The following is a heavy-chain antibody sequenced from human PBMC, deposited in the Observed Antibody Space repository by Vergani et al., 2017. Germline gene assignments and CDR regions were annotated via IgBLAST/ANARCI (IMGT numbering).Heavy chain of an antibody. J-gene: IGHJ4*02. V-gene: IGHV4-39*07. CDR3: ARVAPLTDY. CDR1: GGSISRRGYY. Sequence: QLQLQESGPGLVKPSETLSLPATVSGGSISRRGYYWGGIRQPPGKGREWMGGIYYSGSTYNNPSLKSRVTISVDTSKNQFSLKLSSVTAADTAVYYCARVAPLTDYWGQGTLVTVSS. CDR2: IYYSGST.